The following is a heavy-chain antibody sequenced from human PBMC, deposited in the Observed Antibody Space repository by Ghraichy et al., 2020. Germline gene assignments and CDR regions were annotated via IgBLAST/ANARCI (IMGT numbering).Heavy chain of an antibody. CDR1: GFTFSNAW. V-gene: IGHV3-15*01. J-gene: IGHJ6*02. CDR3: TTSPFSDDSSAYYFAGYYYYGMDV. CDR2: IKSKTDGGTT. Sequence: GGSLRLSCAASGFTFSNAWMSWVRQAPGKGLEWVGRIKSKTDGGTTDYAAPVKGRFTISRDDSKNTLYLQMNSLKTEDTAVYYCTTSPFSDDSSAYYFAGYYYYGMDVWGQGTTVTVSS. D-gene: IGHD3-22*01.